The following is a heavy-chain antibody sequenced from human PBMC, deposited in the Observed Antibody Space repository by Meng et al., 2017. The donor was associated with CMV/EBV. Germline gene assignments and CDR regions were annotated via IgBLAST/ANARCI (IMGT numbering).Heavy chain of an antibody. Sequence: QVALQQAGAGRLKPSGTLSLTCAVYGGSFSGYYWSWIRQPPGKGLEWIGEINHSGSTNYNPSLKSRVTISVDTSKNQFSLKLSSVTAADTAVYYCARGLWFGELSPFDYWGQGTLVTVSS. CDR3: ARGLWFGELSPFDY. CDR1: GGSFSGYY. D-gene: IGHD3-10*01. V-gene: IGHV4-34*01. CDR2: INHSGST. J-gene: IGHJ4*02.